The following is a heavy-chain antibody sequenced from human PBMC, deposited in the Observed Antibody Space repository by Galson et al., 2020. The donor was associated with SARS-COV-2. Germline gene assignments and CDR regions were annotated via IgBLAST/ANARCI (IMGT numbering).Heavy chain of an antibody. CDR1: GFSFSDYW. J-gene: IGHJ4*02. V-gene: IGHV3-74*01. Sequence: GGSLRLSCAASGFSFSDYWMHWVSQAPGKGLVWVSRINTYGNSTNYADSVRGRFTVSRDNPKNMLYLQMNSLRAEDTAVYYCVRHSSGDYWGQGTLSTVSS. CDR2: INTYGNST. D-gene: IGHD3-22*01. CDR3: VRHSSGDY.